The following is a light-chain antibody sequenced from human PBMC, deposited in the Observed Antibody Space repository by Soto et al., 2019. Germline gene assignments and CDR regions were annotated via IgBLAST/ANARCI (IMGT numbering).Light chain of an antibody. CDR2: DDS. J-gene: IGLJ2*01. Sequence: SYELTQPPSVSVAPGQTARITCGGNNIASKSVHWYQHRPGQAPVLVVHDDSDRPSGIPERFSGSNSENTATLTITRVEAVDEADYSCQVWDTSNDHVVFGGGTKLTVL. V-gene: IGLV3-21*02. CDR1: NIASKS. CDR3: QVWDTSNDHVV.